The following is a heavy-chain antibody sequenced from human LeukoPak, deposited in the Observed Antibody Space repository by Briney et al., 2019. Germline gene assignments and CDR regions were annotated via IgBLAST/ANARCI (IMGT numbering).Heavy chain of an antibody. V-gene: IGHV3-30*18. J-gene: IGHJ6*02. Sequence: GGSLRLSCAASGFTFSSYGMHWVRQAPGKGLEWVAVISYDGSNKYYADSVKGRFTISRDNSKNTLYLQMNSLRAEDTAVYYCAKDRGSYCSSTSCYSGYSYYGMDVWGQGTTVTVS. CDR1: GFTFSSYG. CDR2: ISYDGSNK. D-gene: IGHD2-2*02. CDR3: AKDRGSYCSSTSCYSGYSYYGMDV.